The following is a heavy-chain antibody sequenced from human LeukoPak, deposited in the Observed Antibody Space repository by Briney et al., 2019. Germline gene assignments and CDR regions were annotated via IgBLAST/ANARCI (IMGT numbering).Heavy chain of an antibody. CDR1: GFTFSSYG. J-gene: IGHJ4*02. CDR2: ISYDGSNK. CDR3: AKDGYDSSGYYDY. D-gene: IGHD3-22*01. V-gene: IGHV3-30*18. Sequence: GGSLRLSCAASGFTFSSYGMHWVRQAPGKGLEWVAVISYDGSNKYYADSVKGRFTIFRDNSKNTLYLQMNSLRAEDTAVYYCAKDGYDSSGYYDYWGQGTLVTVSS.